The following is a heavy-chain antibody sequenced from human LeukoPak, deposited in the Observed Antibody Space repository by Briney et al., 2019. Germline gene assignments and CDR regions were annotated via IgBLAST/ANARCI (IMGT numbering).Heavy chain of an antibody. CDR3: ARQDTTYYDFWSGYHKEIYGMDV. D-gene: IGHD3-3*01. Sequence: SETLSLTCAVSGGSFSGYYWSWIRQPPGKGLEWIGEINHSGSTNYNPSLKSRVTISVDTSKNQFSLKLSSVTAADTAVYYCARQDTTYYDFWSGYHKEIYGMDVWGQGTTVTVSS. CDR1: GGSFSGYY. V-gene: IGHV4-34*01. CDR2: INHSGST. J-gene: IGHJ6*02.